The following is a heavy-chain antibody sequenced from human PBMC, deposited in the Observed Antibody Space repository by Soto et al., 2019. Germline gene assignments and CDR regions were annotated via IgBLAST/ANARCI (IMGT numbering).Heavy chain of an antibody. J-gene: IGHJ5*02. CDR3: ARSLYSGSYTNWFDP. D-gene: IGHD1-26*01. Sequence: ETLSLTCTVSGGSISSYYWSWIRQPPGKGLEYIGYIYYSGSTNYNPSLKSRVTISVDTSKKQFSLKLSSVTAADTAVYYCARSLYSGSYTNWFDPWGQGTRVTVSS. CDR1: GGSISSYY. V-gene: IGHV4-59*01. CDR2: IYYSGST.